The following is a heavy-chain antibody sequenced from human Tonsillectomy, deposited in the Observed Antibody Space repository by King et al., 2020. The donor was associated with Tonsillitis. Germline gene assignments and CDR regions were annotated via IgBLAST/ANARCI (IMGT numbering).Heavy chain of an antibody. CDR2: TSGDGAST. D-gene: IGHD6-19*01. J-gene: IGHJ4*02. CDR3: AKDWGSGWYFFGY. V-gene: IGHV3-43*02. Sequence: VQLVESGGGVVQPVGALRLSCASSGFPFADYAMHWVRSAPGKGPEWVSLTSGDGASTNYAESLKGRFTISRDNSKNSLYLQMNSLRSEDTALYFCAKDWGSGWYFFGYWGQGTLVTVSS. CDR1: GFPFADYA.